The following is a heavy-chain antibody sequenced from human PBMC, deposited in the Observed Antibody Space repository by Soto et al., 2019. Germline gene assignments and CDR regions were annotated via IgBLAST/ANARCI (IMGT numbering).Heavy chain of an antibody. CDR2: ISSSGSTI. CDR1: ALAFRVYI. Sequence: FPRLSYGAAALAFRVYIINWCRPTPFKWLEWVSYISSSGSTIYYADSVKGRFTISRDNAKNSLYLQMNSLRAEDTAVYYCAIRYCSGGSCYSTYFDYWGQGTPVTGSS. D-gene: IGHD2-15*01. CDR3: AIRYCSGGSCYSTYFDY. V-gene: IGHV3-48*03. J-gene: IGHJ4*02.